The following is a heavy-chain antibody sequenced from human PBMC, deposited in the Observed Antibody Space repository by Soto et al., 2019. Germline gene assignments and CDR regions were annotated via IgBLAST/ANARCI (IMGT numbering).Heavy chain of an antibody. Sequence: GGSLRLSCAASGFSFSSYPMNWVRQAPGKGLEWVSHIGAGSTYTSYADSVKGRFTISRDNSKNTLYLQMNSLRADDTAVYYCAKATRGGAATLIRDYWGQGTLVTVSS. CDR3: AKATRGGAATLIRDY. D-gene: IGHD6-13*01. V-gene: IGHV3-11*05. J-gene: IGHJ4*02. CDR2: IGAGSTYT. CDR1: GFSFSSYP.